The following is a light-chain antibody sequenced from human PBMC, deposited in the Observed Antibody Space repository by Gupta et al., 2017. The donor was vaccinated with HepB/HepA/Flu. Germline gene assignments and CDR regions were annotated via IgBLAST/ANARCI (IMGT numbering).Light chain of an antibody. CDR3: FSYAGNDNWV. CDR2: DVF. Sequence: QSAPTQPPSASGSPGQSVPISCTGTSSDIGAYNLVSWYQQHPGKAPKLIIYDVFQRPSGVPDRFSGSKSGNTASLTVSGLQAEDEADYYCFSYAGNDNWVFGGGTKVTVL. J-gene: IGLJ1*01. CDR1: SSDIGAYNL. V-gene: IGLV2-8*01.